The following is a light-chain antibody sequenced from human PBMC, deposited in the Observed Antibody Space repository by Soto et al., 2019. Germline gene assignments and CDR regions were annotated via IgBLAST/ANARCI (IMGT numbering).Light chain of an antibody. J-gene: IGKJ2*01. V-gene: IGKV1D-12*01. CDR2: GAS. Sequence: DIQMTQSPSSVSASVGDTVTITCRSSHFINNWVAWYQQKPGKAPNVLIHGASNLQSGDPSSFSGSQFGTEFTLTITSLQPEDFATYFCQQANTFPHSFVQGTKVEIK. CDR1: HFINNW. CDR3: QQANTFPHS.